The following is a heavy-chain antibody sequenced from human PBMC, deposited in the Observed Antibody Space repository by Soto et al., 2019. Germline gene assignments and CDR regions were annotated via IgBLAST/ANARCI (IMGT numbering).Heavy chain of an antibody. CDR3: ASGTYDFWSGSGGMDV. CDR2: IYHSGST. J-gene: IGHJ6*02. Sequence: QLQLQESGSGLVKPSQTLSLTCAVSGGSISSGGYSWSWIRQPPGKGLVWIGYIYHSGSTYYNPSLKSRVTISVDRSKNQFSLKLSSVIAADTAVYYCASGTYDFWSGSGGMDVWGQGTTVTVSS. CDR1: GGSISSGGYS. V-gene: IGHV4-30-2*01. D-gene: IGHD3-3*01.